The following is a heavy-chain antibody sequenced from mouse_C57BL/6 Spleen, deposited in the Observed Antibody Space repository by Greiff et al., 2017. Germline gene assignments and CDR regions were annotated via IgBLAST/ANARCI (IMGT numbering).Heavy chain of an antibody. V-gene: IGHV10-1*01. CDR2: IRSKSNNYAT. J-gene: IGHJ2*01. D-gene: IGHD4-1*01. CDR1: GFSFNTYA. Sequence: EVQLVESGGGLVQPKGSLKLSCAASGFSFNTYAMNWVRQAPGKGLEWVARIRSKSNNYATYYADSVKDRFTSSRDDSESMLYLQMNNLKTEDTAMYYCVRGGLGYFDYWGQGTTLTVSS. CDR3: VRGGLGYFDY.